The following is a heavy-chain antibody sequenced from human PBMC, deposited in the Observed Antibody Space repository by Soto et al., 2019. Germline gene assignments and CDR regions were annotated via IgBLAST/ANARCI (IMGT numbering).Heavy chain of an antibody. V-gene: IGHV3-30-3*01. CDR2: ISYDGSNK. J-gene: IGHJ6*02. Sequence: PGGSLRLSCAASGFTFSSYAMHWVRQAPGKGLEWVAVISYDGSNKYYADSVKGRFTISRDNSKNTLYLQMNSLRAEDTAVYYCARDFLDSYGYGMDVWGQGTTVTVSS. D-gene: IGHD5-18*01. CDR1: GFTFSSYA. CDR3: ARDFLDSYGYGMDV.